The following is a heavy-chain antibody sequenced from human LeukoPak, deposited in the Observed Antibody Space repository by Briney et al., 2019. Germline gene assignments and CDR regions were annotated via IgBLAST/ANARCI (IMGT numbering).Heavy chain of an antibody. V-gene: IGHV3-23*01. D-gene: IGHD2-15*01. CDR1: GFTFSSYG. CDR3: ARKIGYCGGGGCHFDF. CDR2: ISDSGDNT. Sequence: GGSLRLSCAASGFTFSSYGMTWVRQAPGKGLEGVSVISDSGDNTVHAGSLKGRFTISRDNSKNTLYLQMNSLRADDTASYYCARKIGYCGGGGCHFDFWGQGTLVTVSS. J-gene: IGHJ4*02.